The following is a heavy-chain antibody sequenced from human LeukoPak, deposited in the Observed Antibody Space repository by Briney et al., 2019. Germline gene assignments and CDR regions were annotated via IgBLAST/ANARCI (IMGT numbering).Heavy chain of an antibody. CDR3: AKDFAPIMWLVSGFDS. CDR1: GFTFSSYG. V-gene: IGHV3-30*02. J-gene: IGHJ4*02. CDR2: IRYDGSNK. Sequence: PGGSLRFSCAASGFTFSSYGMHWVRQAPGKGLEWVAFIRYDGSNKYYADSVKGRFTISRDNSKNTLYLQMNSLRAEDTAIYYCAKDFAPIMWLVSGFDSWGQGTLVTVSS. D-gene: IGHD6-19*01.